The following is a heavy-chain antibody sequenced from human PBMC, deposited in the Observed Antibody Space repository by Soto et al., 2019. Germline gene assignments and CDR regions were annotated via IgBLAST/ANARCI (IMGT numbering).Heavy chain of an antibody. Sequence: QVQLVQSGAEVKKPGSSVKVSCKASGGTFSSYAISWVRQAPGQGLEWMGGIIPIFGTANYAQKFQGRVTITADESTSTAYMELSSLRSEDTAVYYCASSDTARAVTYYYYGMDVWGQGTTVTVSS. D-gene: IGHD5-18*01. CDR2: IIPIFGTA. J-gene: IGHJ6*02. CDR1: GGTFSSYA. V-gene: IGHV1-69*12. CDR3: ASSDTARAVTYYYYGMDV.